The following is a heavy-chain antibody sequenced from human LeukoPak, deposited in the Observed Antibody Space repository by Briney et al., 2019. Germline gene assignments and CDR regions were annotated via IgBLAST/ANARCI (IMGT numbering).Heavy chain of an antibody. D-gene: IGHD6-13*01. Sequence: PGGSLRLSCAASGFTFSSYSMNWVRQAPGKGLEWVSSISSSSTYIKYADSVKGRFTISRDNAKNSLYLQMNSLRAEDTAVYYCARGPYSSSWYGSWFNPWGQGTLVTVSS. V-gene: IGHV3-21*01. CDR1: GFTFSSYS. CDR2: ISSSSTYI. J-gene: IGHJ5*02. CDR3: ARGPYSSSWYGSWFNP.